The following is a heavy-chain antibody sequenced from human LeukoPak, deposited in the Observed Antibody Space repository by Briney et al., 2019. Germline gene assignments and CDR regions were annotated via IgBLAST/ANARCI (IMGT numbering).Heavy chain of an antibody. CDR3: AREERRDDYKFDY. D-gene: IGHD5-24*01. J-gene: IGHJ4*02. V-gene: IGHV4-30-4*08. CDR2: ISYSGSTYT. CDR1: GGSISSGDYY. Sequence: KPSETLSLTCTVSGGSISSGDYYWSWIRQPPGKGLEWIGYISYSGSTYTYYNPSLKSRVTISVDTSKNQFSLKLSSVTAADTAVYYCAREERRDDYKFDYWGQGTLVTVSS.